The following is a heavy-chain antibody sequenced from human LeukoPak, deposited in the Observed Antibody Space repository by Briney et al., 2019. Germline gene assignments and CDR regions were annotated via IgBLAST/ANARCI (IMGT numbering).Heavy chain of an antibody. V-gene: IGHV1-8*01. J-gene: IGHJ4*02. D-gene: IGHD3-22*01. CDR3: ARVFDSSGYYPYYFDY. CDR1: GYTFTSYD. CDR2: MNPNSGNT. Sequence: GASVKVSCKASGYTFTSYDINWVRQATGQGLEWMGWMNPNSGNTGYAQKFQGRVTITRNTSISTAYMELSSLRSEDTAVYYCARVFDSSGYYPYYFDYWGQGTLVTVSS.